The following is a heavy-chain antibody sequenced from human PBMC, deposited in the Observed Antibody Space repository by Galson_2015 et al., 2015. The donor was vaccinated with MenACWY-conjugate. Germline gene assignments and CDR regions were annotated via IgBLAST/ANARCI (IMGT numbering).Heavy chain of an antibody. Sequence: SLRLSCAASGFIFNTYWMHWVRQAPGKGLVWVSRINPGGSSTTYADSVKDRFTISRDNAKNTLYLQKNSLRPEDTAVFYCAKTRGASFYFDSWGQGTLVTVSS. CDR1: GFIFNTYW. D-gene: IGHD1-26*01. V-gene: IGHV3-74*01. CDR3: AKTRGASFYFDS. J-gene: IGHJ4*02. CDR2: INPGGSST.